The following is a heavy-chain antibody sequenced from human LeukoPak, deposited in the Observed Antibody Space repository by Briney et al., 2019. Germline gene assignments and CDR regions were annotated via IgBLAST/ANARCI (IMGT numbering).Heavy chain of an antibody. D-gene: IGHD1-26*01. CDR3: ARRPRYSGSYYNY. J-gene: IGHJ4*02. V-gene: IGHV4-34*01. CDR1: GGSFSGYY. Sequence: PSETLSLTCAVYGGSFSGYYWSWIRQPPGKGLEWIGEINHSGSTNYNPSLKSRVTISVDTSKNQFSLKLSSVTAADTAVYYCARRPRYSGSYYNYWGQGTLVTVSS. CDR2: INHSGST.